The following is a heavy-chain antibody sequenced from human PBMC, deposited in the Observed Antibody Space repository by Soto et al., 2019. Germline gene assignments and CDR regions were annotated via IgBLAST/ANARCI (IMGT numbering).Heavy chain of an antibody. CDR3: ARPQGLLEPYYYSGMDV. CDR1: GGSFSGYY. J-gene: IGHJ6*02. D-gene: IGHD2-15*01. V-gene: IGHV4-34*01. Sequence: PSETLSLTCAVYGGSFSGYYWSWIRQPPGKGLEWIGEINHSGSTNYNPSLKSRVTISVDTSKNQFSLKLSSVTAADTAVYYCARPQGLLEPYYYSGMDVWGQGTTVTVSS. CDR2: INHSGST.